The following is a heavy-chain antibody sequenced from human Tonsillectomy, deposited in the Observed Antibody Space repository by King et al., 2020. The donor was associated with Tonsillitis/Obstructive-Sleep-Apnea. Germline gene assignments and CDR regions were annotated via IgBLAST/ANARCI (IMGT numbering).Heavy chain of an antibody. CDR1: GGSISSYY. V-gene: IGHV4-59*01. D-gene: IGHD5-12*01. Sequence: QLQESGPGLVKPSETLSLTCTVSGGSISSYYWSWLRQPPGKGLEWIGYIYYSGSTNYNPSLKSRVTISVDTSKNQFSLKLSSVTAADTAVYYCARDRGGYDSQGDAFDIWGQGTMVTVSS. CDR3: ARDRGGYDSQGDAFDI. CDR2: IYYSGST. J-gene: IGHJ3*02.